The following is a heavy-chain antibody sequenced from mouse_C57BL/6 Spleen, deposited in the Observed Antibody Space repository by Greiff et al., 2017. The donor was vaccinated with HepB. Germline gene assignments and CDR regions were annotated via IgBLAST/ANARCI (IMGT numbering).Heavy chain of an antibody. CDR2: IHPNSGST. CDR1: GYTFTSYW. D-gene: IGHD2-10*02. Sequence: VQLQQPGAELVKPGASVKLSCKASGYTFTSYWMHWVKQRPGQGLEWIGMIHPNSGSTNYNEKFKSKATLTVDKSSSTAYMQLSSLTSEDSAVYYCAREGYGNYDNYFDYWGQGTTLTVSS. CDR3: AREGYGNYDNYFDY. J-gene: IGHJ2*01. V-gene: IGHV1-64*01.